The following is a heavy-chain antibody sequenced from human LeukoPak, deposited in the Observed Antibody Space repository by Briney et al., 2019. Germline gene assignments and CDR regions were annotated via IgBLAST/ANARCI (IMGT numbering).Heavy chain of an antibody. CDR3: AKPPYYYDSSGYQIEYYFDY. J-gene: IGHJ4*02. D-gene: IGHD3-22*01. Sequence: GGSLRLSCAASGFTFSSYSMNWVRQAPGKGLEWVSSISSSSSYIYYADSVKGRFTISRDNAKNSLYLQMNSLRAEDTAVYYCAKPPYYYDSSGYQIEYYFDYWGQGTLVTVSS. V-gene: IGHV3-21*04. CDR2: ISSSSSYI. CDR1: GFTFSSYS.